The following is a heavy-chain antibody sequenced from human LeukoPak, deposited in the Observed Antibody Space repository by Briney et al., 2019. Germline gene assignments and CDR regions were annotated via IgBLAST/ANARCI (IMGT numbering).Heavy chain of an antibody. CDR2: TYYRSRWYN. V-gene: IGHV6-1*01. CDR3: AREGSGGRHFDY. Sequence: SQTLSLTCAVSGDSASTNSAAWNWIRQSPSRGLEWLGRTYYRSRWYNDYAVSVKSRITINPDTSKNQFSLQLNSLTPEDTAVYYCAREGSGGRHFDYWGQGTLVTVSS. J-gene: IGHJ4*02. CDR1: GDSASTNSAA. D-gene: IGHD6-25*01.